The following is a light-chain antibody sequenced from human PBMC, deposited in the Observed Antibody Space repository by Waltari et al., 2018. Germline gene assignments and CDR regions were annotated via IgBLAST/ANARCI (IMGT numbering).Light chain of an antibody. CDR2: EDS. Sequence: QSALTQPASVSGSPGQSITISCTGTSSDVGNYNLVSWYQQHPGKVPKLMIYEDSKRPSGLSNRFSGSKSGNTASLTISGLQAEDEADYYCCSYAAGGSSVLFGGGTKLTVL. CDR3: CSYAAGGSSVL. V-gene: IGLV2-23*01. CDR1: SSDVGNYNL. J-gene: IGLJ2*01.